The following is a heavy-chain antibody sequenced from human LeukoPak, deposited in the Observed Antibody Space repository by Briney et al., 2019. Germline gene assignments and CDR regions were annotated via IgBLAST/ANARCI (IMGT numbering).Heavy chain of an antibody. CDR3: ARRQLLFSWSTFSNWFDP. V-gene: IGHV4-34*01. Sequence: NTSETLSLTCAVYGGSFSGYYWSWIRQPPGKGLERIGEINHSGSTNYNPSLKSRVTISVDTSKNQFSLKLSSVTAADTAVYYCARRQLLFSWSTFSNWFDPWGQGTLVTVSS. CDR2: INHSGST. D-gene: IGHD2-2*01. CDR1: GGSFSGYY. J-gene: IGHJ5*02.